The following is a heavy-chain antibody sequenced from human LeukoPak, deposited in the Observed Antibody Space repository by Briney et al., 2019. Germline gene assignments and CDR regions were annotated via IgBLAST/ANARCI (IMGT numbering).Heavy chain of an antibody. CDR1: GFTFSSYW. D-gene: IGHD5-12*01. CDR3: AKVLPSRRPGSGYLPYMDV. J-gene: IGHJ6*03. Sequence: QAGGSLRLSCAASGFTFSSYWMSWVRQAPGKGLEWVAFIRYDGSNKYYADSVKGRFTISRDNSKNTLYLQMNSLRAEDTAVYYCAKVLPSRRPGSGYLPYMDVWGKGTTVTISS. V-gene: IGHV3-30*02. CDR2: IRYDGSNK.